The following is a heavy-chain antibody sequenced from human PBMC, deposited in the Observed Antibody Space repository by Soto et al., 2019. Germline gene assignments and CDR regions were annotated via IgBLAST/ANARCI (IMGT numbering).Heavy chain of an antibody. CDR1: GDTVRSYA. CDR2: IIPMFDTA. V-gene: IGHV1-69*13. CDR3: ARIRYASGGYGMDV. D-gene: IGHD6-19*01. J-gene: IGHJ6*02. Sequence: APVKVSCEASGDTVRSYAIRCVRRASGQGLEWMGGIIPMFDTANYAQRFQGRVTITADESMSTVYMELSSLRSEDTAVYYCARIRYASGGYGMDVWGQGTTVTGAS.